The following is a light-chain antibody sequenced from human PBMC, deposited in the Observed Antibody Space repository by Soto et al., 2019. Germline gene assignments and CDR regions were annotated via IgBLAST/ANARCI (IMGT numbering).Light chain of an antibody. J-gene: IGLJ1*01. CDR3: SSFAGTIFYV. CDR1: SSDVGGYNY. V-gene: IGLV2-8*01. CDR2: EVT. Sequence: QSVLTQPPSASGSPGQSVTISCTGTSSDVGGYNYVSWYQQRPGKAPKLMIYEVTKRPSGVPDRFSGSKSGNTASLTVSGLQAEDEADYFCSSFAGTIFYVFGTGTKVTV.